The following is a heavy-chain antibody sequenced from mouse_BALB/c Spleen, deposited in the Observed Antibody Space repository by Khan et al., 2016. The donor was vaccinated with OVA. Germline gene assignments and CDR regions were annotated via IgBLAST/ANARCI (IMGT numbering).Heavy chain of an antibody. CDR3: ARRGYGRDYYFDY. CDR1: GYSFTGYF. Sequence: EVQLQESGPELVKPGASVKISCKASGYSFTGYFMNWVMQSHGKSLEWIGRINPYNGDTFYNQKFKGKATLTVDKSSSTAHMELRSLASEDSAVYYCARRGYGRDYYFDYWGQGTTLTVSS. CDR2: INPYNGDT. V-gene: IGHV1-20*02. D-gene: IGHD1-1*02. J-gene: IGHJ2*01.